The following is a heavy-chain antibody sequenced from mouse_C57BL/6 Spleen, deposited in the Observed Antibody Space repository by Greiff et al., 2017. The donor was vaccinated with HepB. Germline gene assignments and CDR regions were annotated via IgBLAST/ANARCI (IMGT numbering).Heavy chain of an antibody. CDR1: GFSLTSYG. CDR3: ARKEIMDY. J-gene: IGHJ4*01. V-gene: IGHV2-2*01. CDR2: IWSGGST. Sequence: VQLQQSGPGLVQPSQTLSITCTVSGFSLTSYGVHWVRQSPGKGLEWLGVIWSGGSTDYNAAFIARLSISKDNTKSHVFFKMTSLQADDTAKYYCARKEIMDYWGQGTSVTVSS.